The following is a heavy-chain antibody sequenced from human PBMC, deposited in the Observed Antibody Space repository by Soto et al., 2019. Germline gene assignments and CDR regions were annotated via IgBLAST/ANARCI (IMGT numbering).Heavy chain of an antibody. CDR2: IIPIFGTA. CDR3: ARDRVAASYYYGMDV. J-gene: IGHJ6*02. D-gene: IGHD6-13*01. V-gene: IGHV1-69*13. CDR1: GGTVWISA. Sequence: SVKVACKASGGTVWISAISLLRQSPGQGLEWMGGIIPIFGTANYAQKFQGRVTITADESTSTAYMELSSLRSEDTAVYYCARDRVAASYYYGMDVWGQGTTVTVSS.